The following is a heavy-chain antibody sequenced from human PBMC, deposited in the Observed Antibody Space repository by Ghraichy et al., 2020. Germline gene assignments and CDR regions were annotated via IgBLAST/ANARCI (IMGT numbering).Heavy chain of an antibody. D-gene: IGHD2-2*01. Sequence: GGSLRLSCAASGFTFSSYAMTWVRQAPGKGLEWVSALSGSGGSTSYADSVKGRFTISRDNSKNTLYLQMNSLRAEDPAVYYCATLLGFCSSTSCEDFDYWGQGTLVTVSS. CDR2: LSGSGGST. J-gene: IGHJ4*02. V-gene: IGHV3-23*01. CDR1: GFTFSSYA. CDR3: ATLLGFCSSTSCEDFDY.